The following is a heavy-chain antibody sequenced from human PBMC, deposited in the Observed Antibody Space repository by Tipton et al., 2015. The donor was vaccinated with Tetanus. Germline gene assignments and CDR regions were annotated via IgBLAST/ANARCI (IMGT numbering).Heavy chain of an antibody. V-gene: IGHV1-46*01. CDR1: GYTFTSYL. D-gene: IGHD2/OR15-2a*01. J-gene: IGHJ3*01. CDR3: ARERGNRANAFDV. Sequence: QVQLVQSGAEMEKPGASLKLSCKTSGYTFTSYLVHWVRQAPGRGLEWMGLVNPSGGVTTYAQNFKGRLILTKDTSTSTVTMQLASLRSDDTAVYYCARERGNRANAFDVWGPGTMVTVSS. CDR2: VNPSGGVT.